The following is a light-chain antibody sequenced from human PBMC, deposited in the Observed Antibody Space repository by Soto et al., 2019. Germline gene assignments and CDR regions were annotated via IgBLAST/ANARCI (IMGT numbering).Light chain of an antibody. CDR3: QYYDNFPRMYA. J-gene: IGKJ2*01. Sequence: DIQMTQSPSSVSASVGDRVTITCQASQDISNYLNWYQQKPGEAPKLLIYDASNLETGVPSRFSGSGSGTDFSFTISSLQPEDVATYYCQYYDNFPRMYAFGQGTKVEIK. CDR2: DAS. V-gene: IGKV1-33*01. CDR1: QDISNY.